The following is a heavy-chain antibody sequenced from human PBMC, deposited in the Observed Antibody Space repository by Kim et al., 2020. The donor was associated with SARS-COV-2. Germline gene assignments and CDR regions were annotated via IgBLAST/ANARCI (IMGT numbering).Heavy chain of an antibody. V-gene: IGHV3-23*01. D-gene: IGHD1-1*01. Sequence: AESVKGRFTISRDNYKNTLFLQSDSLRAEDSAVYYCAKRAKQLETLYYFDSWGPGTLVTVSS. J-gene: IGHJ4*02. CDR3: AKRAKQLETLYYFDS.